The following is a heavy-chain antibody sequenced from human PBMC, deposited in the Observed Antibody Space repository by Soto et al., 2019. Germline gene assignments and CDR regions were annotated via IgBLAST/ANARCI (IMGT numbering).Heavy chain of an antibody. CDR3: ARDLFGSSSTCPDY. CDR2: ISSSSSYT. J-gene: IGHJ4*02. D-gene: IGHD6-13*01. CDR1: GFTFSDYY. V-gene: IGHV3-11*05. Sequence: QVQLVESGGGLVKPGGSLRLSCAASGFTFSDYYMSWIRQAPGKGLEWVSYISSSSSYTNYADSVKGRFTISRDNAKNSLYLQMNSLRAEDTAVYYCARDLFGSSSTCPDYWGQGTLVTVSS.